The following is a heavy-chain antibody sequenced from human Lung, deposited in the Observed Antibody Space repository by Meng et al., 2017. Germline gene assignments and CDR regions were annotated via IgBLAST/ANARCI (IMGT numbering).Heavy chain of an antibody. D-gene: IGHD4-11*01. V-gene: IGHV4-34*01. CDR1: GGSFSDYY. Sequence: QLQLQQWGAGRLKSSATLSLTCVVSGGSFSDYYCSWIRQPPGKGLEWIGEINHSGSTNYNPSLESRATISVDTSQNNLSLKLSSVTAADSAVYYCARGPTTMAHDFDYWGQGTLVTVSS. CDR2: INHSGST. J-gene: IGHJ4*02. CDR3: ARGPTTMAHDFDY.